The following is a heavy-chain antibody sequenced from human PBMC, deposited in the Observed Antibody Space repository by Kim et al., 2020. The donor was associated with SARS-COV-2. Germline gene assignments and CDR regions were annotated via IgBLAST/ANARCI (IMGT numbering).Heavy chain of an antibody. CDR3: NTYGSWDGLGSFDH. CDR1: GITFNSAW. J-gene: IGHJ4*01. V-gene: IGHV3-15*01. D-gene: IGHD3-10*01. CDR2: VKKKGDGGTT. Sequence: GGSLRLSCVVSGITFNSAWMSWVRQGPGKGLEWLGRVKKKGDGGTTDYAAFVEGSFIISRDDSKNTLYVQMNRLKTKDTGVYYCNTYGSWDGLGSFDHWGQGTLVTASS.